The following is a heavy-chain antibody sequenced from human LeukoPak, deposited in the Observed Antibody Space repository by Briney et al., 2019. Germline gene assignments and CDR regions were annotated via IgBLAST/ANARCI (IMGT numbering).Heavy chain of an antibody. D-gene: IGHD2-15*01. CDR3: ARTHEGYCSGGSCSLEYYFDY. CDR1: GGSVSSASYY. J-gene: IGHJ4*02. CDR2: VYFTGST. V-gene: IGHV4-61*01. Sequence: SETLSLTCTVSGGSVSSASYYWSWIRQPPGKGLEWIAYVYFTGSTNYNPSLKGRVTISLDMSKNQFSLNLNSVTAADTAVYYCARTHEGYCSGGSCSLEYYFDYWGQGTLVTVSS.